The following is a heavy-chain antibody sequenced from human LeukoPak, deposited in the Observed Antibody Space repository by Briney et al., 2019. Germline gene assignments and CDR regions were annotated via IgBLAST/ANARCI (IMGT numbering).Heavy chain of an antibody. CDR2: MYHSGST. CDR1: GYSISSGYY. Sequence: PSETLSLTCAVSGYSISSGYYRGWVRQPPGRGLEWIGSMYHSGSTYYNPSLNSRVTISVDTSKNQLSLKLYSVTAADTAVYYCARGQSNFGIDYWGQGTLVTISS. D-gene: IGHD4-11*01. J-gene: IGHJ4*02. CDR3: ARGQSNFGIDY. V-gene: IGHV4-38-2*01.